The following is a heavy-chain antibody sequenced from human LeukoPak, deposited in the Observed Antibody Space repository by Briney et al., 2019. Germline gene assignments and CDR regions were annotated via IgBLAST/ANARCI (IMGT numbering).Heavy chain of an antibody. CDR2: IYSGGST. J-gene: IGHJ3*02. D-gene: IGHD2-8*01. V-gene: IGHV3-66*01. CDR1: GFTVSSNY. CDR3: ARVRVDAFDI. Sequence: GGSLRLSCAASGFTVSSNYMSWVRQAPGKGLEWVSVIYSGGSTYYADSVKGRFTIPRDNSKNTLYLQVNSLRAEDTAVYYCARVRVDAFDIWGQGTMVTVSS.